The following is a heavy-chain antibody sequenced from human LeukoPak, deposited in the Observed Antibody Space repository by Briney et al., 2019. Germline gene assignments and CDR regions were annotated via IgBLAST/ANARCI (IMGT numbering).Heavy chain of an antibody. J-gene: IGHJ2*01. CDR3: ARYSRRVPRHWYFDL. V-gene: IGHV4-34*01. CDR2: INHSGST. Sequence: PSETLSLTCAVYGGSFSGYYWSWIRQPPGKGLEWIGEINHSGSTNYNPSLKSRVTISVDTSKNQFSLKLSSVTVADTAVYYCARYSRRVPRHWYFDLWGRGTLVTVSS. CDR1: GGSFSGYY. D-gene: IGHD1-1*01.